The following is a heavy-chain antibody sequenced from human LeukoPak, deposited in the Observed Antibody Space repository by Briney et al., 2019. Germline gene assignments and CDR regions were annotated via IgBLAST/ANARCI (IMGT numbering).Heavy chain of an antibody. J-gene: IGHJ4*02. CDR1: GYTFTSYA. D-gene: IGHD5-24*01. CDR2: INAGNGNT. CDR3: ARGEEMATTYFDY. Sequence: ASVKVSCKASGYTFTSYAMHWVRQAPGQRLEWMGWINAGNGNTKYSQKFQGRVTITRDTSASTAYMELSSLRSEDTAVYYCARGEEMATTYFDYWGQGTLVTVSS. V-gene: IGHV1-3*01.